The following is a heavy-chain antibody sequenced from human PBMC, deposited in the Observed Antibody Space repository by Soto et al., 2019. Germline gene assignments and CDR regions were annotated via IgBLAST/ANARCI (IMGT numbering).Heavy chain of an antibody. V-gene: IGHV3-21*01. J-gene: IGHJ6*02. CDR1: GFTFSSYS. D-gene: IGHD2-15*01. Sequence: GGSLRLSCAASGFTFSSYSMNWVRQAPGKGLEWVSSISSSSSYIYYADLVKGRFTISRDNAKNSLYLQMNSLRAEDTAVYYCARDRPCSGGSCYHPRFYYYGMDVWGQGTTVTVSS. CDR2: ISSSSSYI. CDR3: ARDRPCSGGSCYHPRFYYYGMDV.